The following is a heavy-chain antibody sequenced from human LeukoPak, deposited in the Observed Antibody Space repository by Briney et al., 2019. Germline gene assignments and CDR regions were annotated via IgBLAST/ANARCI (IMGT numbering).Heavy chain of an antibody. D-gene: IGHD3-22*01. Sequence: ASVKVSCKASGYTFTSYGISWVRQAPGQGLEWMGWISAYNGNTNYAQKLQGRVTMTTDTSTSTAYMELRSLRSDDTAVYYCARVWTGGYYYSSGYYFDYWGQGTLVTVSS. CDR3: ARVWTGGYYYSSGYYFDY. CDR2: ISAYNGNT. J-gene: IGHJ4*02. CDR1: GYTFTSYG. V-gene: IGHV1-18*01.